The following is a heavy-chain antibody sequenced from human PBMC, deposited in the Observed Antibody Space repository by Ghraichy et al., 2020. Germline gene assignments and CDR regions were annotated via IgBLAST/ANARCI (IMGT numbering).Heavy chain of an antibody. D-gene: IGHD4-17*01. J-gene: IGHJ4*02. CDR2: VSHSGNT. CDR1: GGSFSKYY. CDR3: ARWTFGDYGKTQY. Sequence: SETLSLTCAVYGGSFSKYYWSWIRQPPGKGLEWIGEVSHSGNTTYNPSLASRVTVSVDTSKNQLFMKLNSVTAADTAVYFCARWTFGDYGKTQYWGQGTLLSVSS. V-gene: IGHV4-34*01.